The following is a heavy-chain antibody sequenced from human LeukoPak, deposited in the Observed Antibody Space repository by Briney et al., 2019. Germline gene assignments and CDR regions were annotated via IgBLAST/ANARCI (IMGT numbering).Heavy chain of an antibody. V-gene: IGHV1-8*01. CDR3: ARSGWISSWSHY. CDR1: GYTFTSYD. CDR2: MNPNSGNT. D-gene: IGHD6-13*01. Sequence: ASVKVSCKASGYTFTSYDINWVRQATGQGLEWMGWMNPNSGNTGYAQKFQGRVTMTRNTSISTAYMELSSLRSENTAVYYCARSGWISSWSHYWRQGTLVTVSS. J-gene: IGHJ4*02.